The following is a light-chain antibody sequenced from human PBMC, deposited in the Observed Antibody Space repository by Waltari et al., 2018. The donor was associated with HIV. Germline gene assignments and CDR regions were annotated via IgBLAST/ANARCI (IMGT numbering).Light chain of an antibody. CDR1: QNIGTS. J-gene: IGKJ2*01. Sequence: DIRLTQTPSTLSAAVRDTVTITCRASQNIGTSLAWYQQKPGKAPTLLIYQASTLQNGVSSRFSGSGSRTEFTLTITSLQRDDFASYFCQQYETYYTFGQGSRLE. V-gene: IGKV1-5*03. CDR3: QQYETYYT. CDR2: QAS.